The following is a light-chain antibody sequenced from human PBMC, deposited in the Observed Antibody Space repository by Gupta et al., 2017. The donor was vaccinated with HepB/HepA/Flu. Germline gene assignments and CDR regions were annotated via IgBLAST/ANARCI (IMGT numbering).Light chain of an antibody. CDR3: QQANSFPFT. CDR1: QGISRW. CDR2: AAS. V-gene: IGKV1D-12*01. J-gene: IGKJ4*01. Sequence: DIQMTQSPSSVSASVGDRVTITCRASQGISRWLAWFQQKPGKAPKLLIYAASSLQSGVPSRFSDSGSVTDFTLTINTLQPEDFATYYCQQANSFPFTFGGGTKVEIK.